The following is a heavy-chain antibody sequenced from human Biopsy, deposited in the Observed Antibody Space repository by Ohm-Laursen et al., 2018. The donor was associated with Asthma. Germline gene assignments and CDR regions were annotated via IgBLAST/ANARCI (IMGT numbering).Heavy chain of an antibody. Sequence: GSSVKVSCKTSGDTFRTSAFSWVRQAPGQGLERMGGHDHEEGGTVNARRFQGRVTMTEDTSTDTAYMELSSLSSDDTAVYYCASDFPKDYVRYNFQFWGQGTLVTVSS. CDR2: HDHEEGGT. J-gene: IGHJ4*02. CDR1: GDTFRTSA. CDR3: ASDFPKDYVRYNFQF. D-gene: IGHD4-17*01. V-gene: IGHV1-24*01.